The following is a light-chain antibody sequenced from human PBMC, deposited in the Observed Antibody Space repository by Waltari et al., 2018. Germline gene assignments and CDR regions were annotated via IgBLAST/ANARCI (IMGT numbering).Light chain of an antibody. Sequence: QSALTQSPSASGSPGQSVTISCTGISSDVGDYNYVSWYQQHPGKAPKVMIYEVSKRPSGVPDRFSGSKSGNPASLTVSGLQAEDEADYYCSSYAGSNNFVVFGGGTKLTVL. CDR2: EVS. CDR1: SSDVGDYNY. V-gene: IGLV2-8*01. CDR3: SSYAGSNNFVV. J-gene: IGLJ2*01.